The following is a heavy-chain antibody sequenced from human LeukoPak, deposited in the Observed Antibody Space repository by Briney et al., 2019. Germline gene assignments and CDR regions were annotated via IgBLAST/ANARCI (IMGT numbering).Heavy chain of an antibody. CDR3: ARDKGSGWYHDAFDI. CDR2: ISAYNGNT. D-gene: IGHD6-19*01. CDR1: GYTFTSYG. J-gene: IGHJ3*02. Sequence: ASVKVSCKASGYTFTSYGISWVRQPPGQGLEWMGWISAYNGNTNYAQKLQGRVTMTTDTSASTAYMELSRLRSEDTAVYYCARDKGSGWYHDAFDIWGQGTMVTVSS. V-gene: IGHV1-18*01.